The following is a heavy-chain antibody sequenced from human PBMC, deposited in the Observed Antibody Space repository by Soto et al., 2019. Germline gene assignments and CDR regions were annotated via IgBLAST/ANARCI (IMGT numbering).Heavy chain of an antibody. V-gene: IGHV1-3*01. J-gene: IGHJ4*02. CDR2: SNAGNGNT. CDR1: GYTLTSYA. CDR3: ATPHYDESSGFYAFDY. Sequence: SVKTSCKASGYTLTSYAMHWARQAPGQRLEWMGGSNAGNGNTKYSQEFQGRVTIARDTSASTAYIEPSSLRSEDTAVYYFATPHYDESSGFYAFDYWGEGTLV. D-gene: IGHD3-22*01.